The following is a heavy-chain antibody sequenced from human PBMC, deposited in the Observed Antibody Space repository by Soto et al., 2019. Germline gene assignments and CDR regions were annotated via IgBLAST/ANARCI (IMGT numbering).Heavy chain of an antibody. V-gene: IGHV2-5*02. CDR1: GFSLTTSGVG. CDR2: IYWDDDE. Sequence: QITLKESGPTLVKPTQTLTLTCTFSGFSLTTSGVGVGWIRQPPGKAPECLALIYWDDDERYSPSLQSRLTITKDTSINRVVLRMTNMGPVDTATYSCARSVEALPVRGALDFWGRGTLVTVSS. CDR3: ARSVEALPVRGALDF. D-gene: IGHD6-6*01. J-gene: IGHJ4*02.